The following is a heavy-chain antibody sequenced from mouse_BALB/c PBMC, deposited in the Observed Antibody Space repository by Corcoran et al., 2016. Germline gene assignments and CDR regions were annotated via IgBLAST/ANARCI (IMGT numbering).Heavy chain of an antibody. V-gene: IGHV9-3-1*01. CDR2: INTYTGEP. Sequence: QIQLVQSGPELKKPGETVKISCKASGYTFTNYGMNWVKQAPGKGLKWMGWINTYTGEPTYADDFNGRFAFSLETSASTAHLQSNNLKNEDTATYCCARGRGMGFYYAMDYCRQGTSVTVSS. D-gene: IGHD2-10*02. J-gene: IGHJ4*01. CDR3: ARGRGMGFYYAMDY. CDR1: GYTFTNYG.